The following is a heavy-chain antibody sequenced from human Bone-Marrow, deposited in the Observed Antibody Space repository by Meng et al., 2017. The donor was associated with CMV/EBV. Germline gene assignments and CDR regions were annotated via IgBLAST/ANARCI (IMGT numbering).Heavy chain of an antibody. CDR1: GFTFSNFW. CDR3: TTDVITIFDY. CDR2: IKSKTDGGTT. J-gene: IGHJ4*02. D-gene: IGHD3-3*01. V-gene: IGHV3-15*01. Sequence: GESLKISCAGSGFTFSNFWMSWVRQAPGRGLEWVGRIKSKTDGGTTDYAAPVKGRFTISRDDSKNTLYLQMNSLKPEDTAVYYCTTDVITIFDYWGQGTLVTVSS.